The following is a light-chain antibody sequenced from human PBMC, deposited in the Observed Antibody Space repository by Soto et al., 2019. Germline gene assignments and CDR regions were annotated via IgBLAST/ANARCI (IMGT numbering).Light chain of an antibody. J-gene: IGKJ1*01. CDR3: QQYDNWPPWT. Sequence: EIVMTQSPATLSVSPGESATLSCRASQSVSSNSAWYQQKPGQAPRLLIYGASTRATDIPGRFTGSGSGTEFTLTISSLQDEDFAVYYCQQYDNWPPWTFGQGTKVDIK. CDR2: GAS. CDR1: QSVSSN. V-gene: IGKV3-15*01.